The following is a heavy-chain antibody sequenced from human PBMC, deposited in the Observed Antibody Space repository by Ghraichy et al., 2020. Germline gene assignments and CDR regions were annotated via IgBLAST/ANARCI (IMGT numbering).Heavy chain of an antibody. D-gene: IGHD4-23*01. CDR1: GGSISSYY. Sequence: SETLSLTCTVSGGSISSYYWSWIRQPPGKGLEWIGYIYYSGSTNYNPSLKSRVTISVDTSKNQFSLKLSSVTAADTAVYYCARVSSPTVVPTYFDLWGRGTLVTVSS. V-gene: IGHV4-59*01. CDR3: ARVSSPTVVPTYFDL. J-gene: IGHJ2*01. CDR2: IYYSGST.